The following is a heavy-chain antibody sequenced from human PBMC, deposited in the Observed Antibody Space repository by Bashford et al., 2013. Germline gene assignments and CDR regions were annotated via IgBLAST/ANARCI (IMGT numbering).Heavy chain of an antibody. V-gene: IGHV3-53*01. J-gene: IGHJ3*02. CDR2: IYSGGNT. Sequence: VRQAPGKGLEWVSVIYSGGNTYYADSVKGRFTISRDNSKNTLYLQMNSLRAEDTAVYYCARGQSSDAFDIWGQGTMVTVSS. CDR3: ARGQSSDAFDI. D-gene: IGHD1-26*01.